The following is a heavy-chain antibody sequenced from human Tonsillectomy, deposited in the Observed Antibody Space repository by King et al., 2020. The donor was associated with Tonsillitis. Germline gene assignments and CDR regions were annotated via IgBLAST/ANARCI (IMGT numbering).Heavy chain of an antibody. Sequence: DVQLVESGGGLVQPGGSLRLSCAASGFTVSNNYMSWVRQAPGKGLESVSVLYSVGNTYYADSVKGRFTISRHNSKNTLYLQMNSLRSEDTAVYYCARGSSQIGLLDVWGKGTTVTVSS. J-gene: IGHJ6*04. D-gene: IGHD2-2*01. CDR3: ARGSSQIGLLDV. CDR1: GFTVSNNY. V-gene: IGHV3-53*04. CDR2: LYSVGNT.